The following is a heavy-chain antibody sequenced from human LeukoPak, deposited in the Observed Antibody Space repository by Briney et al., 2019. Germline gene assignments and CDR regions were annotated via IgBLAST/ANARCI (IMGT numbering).Heavy chain of an antibody. CDR1: GGSISSYY. V-gene: IGHV4-59*01. Sequence: PSETLSLTCTVSGGSISSYYWSWLRQPPGKGLEWIGYIYYSGSTNYNPSLKSRVTISVDTSKNQFSLKLSSVTAADTAVYYCARELTPGPAYKYCSSTSCYHWFDPWGQGTLVTVSS. D-gene: IGHD2-2*01. J-gene: IGHJ5*02. CDR3: ARELTPGPAYKYCSSTSCYHWFDP. CDR2: IYYSGST.